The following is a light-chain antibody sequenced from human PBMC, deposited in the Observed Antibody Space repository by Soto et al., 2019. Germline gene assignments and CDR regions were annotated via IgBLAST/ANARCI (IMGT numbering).Light chain of an antibody. CDR3: QHYNSYLWT. CDR2: DAS. Sequence: DIQMTQSPSTLSASVGDRVTITCRASQNINSWLAWYQQKPGKAPKFLIYDASSLESGVPSRFSGSGSGTEFTLTIRSLQPDDFATYYCQHYNSYLWTFGQGTKVEIK. J-gene: IGKJ1*01. V-gene: IGKV1-5*01. CDR1: QNINSW.